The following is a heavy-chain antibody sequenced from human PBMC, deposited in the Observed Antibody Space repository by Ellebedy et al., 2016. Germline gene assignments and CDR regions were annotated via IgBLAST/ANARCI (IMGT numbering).Heavy chain of an antibody. V-gene: IGHV3-74*01. J-gene: IGHJ3*02. Sequence: GESLKISCAASGFTFSSYWMHWVRQAPGKGLVWVSRINSDGSTTSYADSVKGRFTISRDNAKNTLYLQMNSLKTEDTAFYYCAKIKMGRFLEWSDGAFDIWGQGTLVTVSS. CDR3: AKIKMGRFLEWSDGAFDI. CDR1: GFTFSSYW. CDR2: INSDGSTT. D-gene: IGHD3-3*01.